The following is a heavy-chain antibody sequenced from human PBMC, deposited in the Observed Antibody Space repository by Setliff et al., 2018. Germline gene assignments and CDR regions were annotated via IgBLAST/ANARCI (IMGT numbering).Heavy chain of an antibody. D-gene: IGHD2-2*01. CDR3: VRDRAAIVVGPPTAAFDI. CDR1: GYTFAKYG. V-gene: IGHV1-18*01. Sequence: ASVKVSCKAFGYTFAKYGTSWVRQAPGQGLEWMGWISGYNGYTVYAQKLQGRVTLTTDTSTGTAYMEVRSLRSDDTVQYYCVRDRAAIVVGPPTAAFDIWGQGTMVTVS. J-gene: IGHJ3*02. CDR2: ISGYNGYT.